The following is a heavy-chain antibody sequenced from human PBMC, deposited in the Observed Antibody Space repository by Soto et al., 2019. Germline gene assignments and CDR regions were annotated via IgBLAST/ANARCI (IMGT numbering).Heavy chain of an antibody. CDR1: GGSISSSSYY. J-gene: IGHJ5*02. Sequence: QLQLQESGPGLVKPSETLSLTCTVSGGSISSSSYYWGWIRQPPGKGLEWIGRIYYSGSTNYNPSLKSRVTISVDTSKNQSSLKLSSVTAADTAVYYCASSPGGCGGDCSMGAWGQGTLVTVSS. V-gene: IGHV4-39*01. D-gene: IGHD2-21*02. CDR2: IYYSGST. CDR3: ASSPGGCGGDCSMGA.